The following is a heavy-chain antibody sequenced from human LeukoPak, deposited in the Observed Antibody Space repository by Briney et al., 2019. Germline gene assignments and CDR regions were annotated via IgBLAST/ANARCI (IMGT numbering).Heavy chain of an antibody. J-gene: IGHJ6*03. CDR3: AKDPRDSGNYYYYMDV. Sequence: PGGSLRLSCAASGFTFSSYAMSWVRQAPGKGLEWVSAISGSGGSTYYADSVKGRFTISRDNSKYTLYLQMNSLRAEDTAVYYCAKDPRDSGNYYYYMDVWGKGTTVTVSS. D-gene: IGHD6-25*01. V-gene: IGHV3-23*01. CDR1: GFTFSSYA. CDR2: ISGSGGST.